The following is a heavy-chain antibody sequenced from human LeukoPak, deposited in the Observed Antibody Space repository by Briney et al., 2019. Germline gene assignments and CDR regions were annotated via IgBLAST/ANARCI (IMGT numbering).Heavy chain of an antibody. CDR1: GFTFSNYA. Sequence: GGSLRLSCAASGFTFSNYAISWVRQAPGKGLEWVSAISGSGSSTYYADAVKGRFTISRDNSKNTVFLQMNSLGAEDAAVYYCARGGHSSSWYMDDYWGQGTLVTVSS. CDR3: ARGGHSSSWYMDDY. D-gene: IGHD6-13*01. CDR2: ISGSGSST. J-gene: IGHJ4*02. V-gene: IGHV3-23*01.